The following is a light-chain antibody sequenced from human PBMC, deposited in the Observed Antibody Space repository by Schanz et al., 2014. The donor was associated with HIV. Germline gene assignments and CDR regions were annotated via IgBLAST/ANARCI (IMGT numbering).Light chain of an antibody. Sequence: QSVLTQPPSASGSPGQSVTISCTGTSSDVGDYNYVSWYQQHPGKAPKLMIYEVSNRPSGVPDRFSGSKSDSSASLTITGLQPEDEADYYCQSFDGSLGGVLFGGGTKVTVL. CDR1: SSDVGDYNY. CDR2: EVS. V-gene: IGLV2-8*01. J-gene: IGLJ3*02. CDR3: QSFDGSLGGVL.